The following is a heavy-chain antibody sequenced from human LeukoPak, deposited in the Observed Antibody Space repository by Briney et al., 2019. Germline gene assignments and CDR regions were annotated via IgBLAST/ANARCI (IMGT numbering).Heavy chain of an antibody. J-gene: IGHJ6*02. V-gene: IGHV3-23*01. CDR1: GFTFSSYA. CDR3: AKGFGAYYYYYGMDV. D-gene: IGHD3-16*01. Sequence: QSGGSLRLSCAASGFTFSSYAMSWVRQAPGKGLEWVSAISGSGGSTYYADSVKGRFTISRDNSKNTPYLQMNSLRAEDTAVYYCAKGFGAYYYYYGMDVWGQGTTVTVSS. CDR2: ISGSGGST.